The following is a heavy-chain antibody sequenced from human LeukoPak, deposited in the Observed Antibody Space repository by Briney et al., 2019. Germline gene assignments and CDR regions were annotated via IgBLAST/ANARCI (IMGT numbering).Heavy chain of an antibody. Sequence: SETLSLTCSVSGGYISSYYWSWIRQPPGKGLEWIGYAHYSGSTNNNPSLKSRVTISVDTSKNQFALKLSSVTAADTAVYYCAREIVGAPTPGAYWGQGTLVTVSS. J-gene: IGHJ4*02. CDR2: AHYSGST. V-gene: IGHV4-59*01. CDR1: GGYISSYY. CDR3: AREIVGAPTPGAY. D-gene: IGHD1-26*01.